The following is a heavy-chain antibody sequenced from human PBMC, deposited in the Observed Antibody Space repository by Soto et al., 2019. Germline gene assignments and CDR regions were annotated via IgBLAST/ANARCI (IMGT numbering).Heavy chain of an antibody. J-gene: IGHJ4*02. CDR2: IRGFSPSGDVT. CDR3: ARQLERRVGAASH. Sequence: EVQLVESGGGLVKPGGSLRLSCVASGFTFRTYTMNWVRQAPGKGLEWVSGIRGFSPSGDVTHYADSVKGRFTISRDNTKNSLFLQMSSLRDDDTAVYYCARQLERRVGAASHWGQGTRVSVSS. V-gene: IGHV3-21*04. CDR1: GFTFRTYT. D-gene: IGHD1-26*01.